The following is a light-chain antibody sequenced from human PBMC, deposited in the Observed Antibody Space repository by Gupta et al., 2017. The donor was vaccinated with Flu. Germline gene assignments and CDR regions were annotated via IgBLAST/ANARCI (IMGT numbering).Light chain of an antibody. J-gene: IGLJ2*01. V-gene: IGLV3-25*02. CDR2: KDC. CDR3: QSADSSGTYVV. Sequence: SYELTQPPSVSVSPGQPARITCSGDALPKQYAYWYQQKPGQAPVLVIYKDCERPSGIPERFSGSSAGTTVTLTISGVQAEDEADYYCQSADSSGTYVVFGGGTKLTVL. CDR1: ALPKQY.